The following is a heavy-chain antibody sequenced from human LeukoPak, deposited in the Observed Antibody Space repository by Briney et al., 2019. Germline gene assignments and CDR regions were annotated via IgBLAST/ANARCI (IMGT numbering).Heavy chain of an antibody. D-gene: IGHD5-18*01. Sequence: ASVKVSCTASGYTFTSLDINWVRQATGQGLEWMGWMNPNNGNTGYAQKFQGRVTMTRNTSISTVYMELSSLRYEDTAVDYGARGEYIYGHDIDDWGQGTLVTVSS. CDR3: ARGEYIYGHDIDD. CDR1: GYTFTSLD. V-gene: IGHV1-8*01. CDR2: MNPNNGNT. J-gene: IGHJ4*02.